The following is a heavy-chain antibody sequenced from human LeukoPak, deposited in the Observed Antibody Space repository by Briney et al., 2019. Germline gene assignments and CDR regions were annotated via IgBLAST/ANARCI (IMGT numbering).Heavy chain of an antibody. CDR3: ARGYCSSTSCYATQYYFDY. D-gene: IGHD2-2*01. CDR1: GGTFSSYA. CDR2: IIPIFGTA. Sequence: SVKVSCKASGGTFSSYAISWVRQAPGPGLEWMGGIIPIFGTANYAQKFQGRVTITADKSTSTAYMELSSLRSEDTAVYYCARGYCSSTSCYATQYYFDYWGQGTLVTVSS. J-gene: IGHJ4*02. V-gene: IGHV1-69*06.